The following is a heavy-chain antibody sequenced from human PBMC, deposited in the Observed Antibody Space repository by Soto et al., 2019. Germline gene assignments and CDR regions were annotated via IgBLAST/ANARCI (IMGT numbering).Heavy chain of an antibody. Sequence: SVKVSCKASGGTFSSYAISWVRQAPGQGLEWMGGIISIFGTANYAQKFQGRVTITADESTSTAYMELSSLRSEDTAVYYCARDVKAAAGTSWFDPWGQGTLVTVSS. D-gene: IGHD6-13*01. J-gene: IGHJ5*02. V-gene: IGHV1-69*13. CDR2: IISIFGTA. CDR1: GGTFSSYA. CDR3: ARDVKAAAGTSWFDP.